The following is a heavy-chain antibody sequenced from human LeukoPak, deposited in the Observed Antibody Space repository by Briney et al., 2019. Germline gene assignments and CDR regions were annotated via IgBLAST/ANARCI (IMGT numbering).Heavy chain of an antibody. CDR1: GYTFTGFY. CDR3: ARDLTIFGGVNDPLIRGH. V-gene: IGHV1-2*02. CDR2: INPSSGGT. D-gene: IGHD3-3*01. Sequence: ASVKVSCKASGYTFTGFYMHWVRQAPGQGLEWMGWINPSSGGTNYAQNFQGRVTMTRDTSISTAYMELSRLRSDDTAVYYCARDLTIFGGVNDPLIRGHWGQGTLVTVSS. J-gene: IGHJ4*02.